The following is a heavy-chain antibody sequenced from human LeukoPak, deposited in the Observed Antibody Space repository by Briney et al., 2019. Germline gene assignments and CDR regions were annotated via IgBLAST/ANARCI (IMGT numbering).Heavy chain of an antibody. CDR2: IIPIFGTA. Sequence: SVTVSCTASGGTFSSYAISWVRQAPGQGLEWMGGIIPIFGTANYAQKFQGRVTITADESTSTAYMELSSLRSEDTAVYYCARIRMGSYYYYGMDVWGQGTTVTVSS. CDR3: ARIRMGSYYYYGMDV. J-gene: IGHJ6*02. V-gene: IGHV1-69*13. CDR1: GGTFSSYA. D-gene: IGHD1-14*01.